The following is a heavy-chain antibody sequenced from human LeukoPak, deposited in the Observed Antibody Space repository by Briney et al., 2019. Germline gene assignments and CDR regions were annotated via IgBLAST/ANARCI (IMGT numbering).Heavy chain of an antibody. Sequence: SETLSLTCTVSGASISSYYWSWIRQPPGKGLEWIGDIYYSGSIKYNPSLKSRVTMSVDTSKNQFSLKLSSVAAADTAIYYCARENPSGYYNRPIDYWGQGTLVTVSS. J-gene: IGHJ4*02. CDR3: ARENPSGYYNRPIDY. D-gene: IGHD3-22*01. CDR1: GASISSYY. V-gene: IGHV4-59*01. CDR2: IYYSGSI.